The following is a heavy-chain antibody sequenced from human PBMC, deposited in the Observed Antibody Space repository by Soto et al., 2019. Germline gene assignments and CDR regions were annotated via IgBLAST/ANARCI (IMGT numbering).Heavy chain of an antibody. Sequence: GGSLRLSCAASGFTFSDYYMSWIRQAPGKGLEWVSYISSSGSTIYYADSVKGRFTISRDNAKNSLYLQMNSLRAEDTAVYYCARAGLVVPAAISGAFGIWGQGTMVTVSS. CDR2: ISSSGSTI. J-gene: IGHJ3*02. CDR1: GFTFSDYY. V-gene: IGHV3-11*01. D-gene: IGHD2-2*02. CDR3: ARAGLVVPAAISGAFGI.